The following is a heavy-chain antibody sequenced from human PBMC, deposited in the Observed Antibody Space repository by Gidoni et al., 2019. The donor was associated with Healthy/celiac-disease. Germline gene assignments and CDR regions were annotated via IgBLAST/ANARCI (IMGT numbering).Heavy chain of an antibody. CDR1: GFTFSNAW. CDR3: TTPAYYYDSGNDY. J-gene: IGHJ4*02. Sequence: EVQLVESGGGLVKPGGSLRLSCAASGFTFSNAWMSWVRQAPGKGLEWVGRIKSKTDGGTTDYAAPVKGRFTISRDDSKNTLYLQMNSLKTEDTAVYYCTTPAYYYDSGNDYWGQGTLVTVSS. CDR2: IKSKTDGGTT. D-gene: IGHD3-22*01. V-gene: IGHV3-15*01.